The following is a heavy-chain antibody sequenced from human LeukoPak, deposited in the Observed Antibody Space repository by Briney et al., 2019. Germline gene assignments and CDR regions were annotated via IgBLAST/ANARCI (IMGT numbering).Heavy chain of an antibody. Sequence: ASVKVSCKVSGYTLTELSMHWVRQAPGQGLEWMGWIKPNSGGTRSAQKFQGRVTMTRDTSISTAYMELSSLRYDDTAVYYCATNILVRDIINWFDPWGQGTLVTVSS. CDR3: ATNILVRDIINWFDP. CDR1: GYTLTELS. J-gene: IGHJ5*02. CDR2: IKPNSGGT. V-gene: IGHV1-2*02. D-gene: IGHD3-10*01.